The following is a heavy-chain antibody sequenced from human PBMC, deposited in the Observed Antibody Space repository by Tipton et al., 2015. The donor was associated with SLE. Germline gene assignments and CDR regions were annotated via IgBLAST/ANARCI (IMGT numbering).Heavy chain of an antibody. Sequence: GLVKPSETLSLTCTVSGGSISSISYYWSWIRQPAGKGLEWIGRSYTSGSTNYNPSLKSRVTISVDTSKNQFSLKLSSVTAADTAVYYCARAAAGTNWFDPWGQGTLVTVSS. CDR1: GGSISSISYY. D-gene: IGHD6-13*01. CDR3: ARAAAGTNWFDP. J-gene: IGHJ5*02. V-gene: IGHV4-61*02. CDR2: SYTSGST.